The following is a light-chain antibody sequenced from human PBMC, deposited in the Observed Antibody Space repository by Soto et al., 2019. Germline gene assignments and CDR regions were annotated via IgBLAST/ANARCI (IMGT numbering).Light chain of an antibody. J-gene: IGLJ1*01. CDR3: LLSYSGALYV. V-gene: IGLV7-46*01. Sequence: QSAVTQEPSLTVSPGGTVTLTCGSSTGAVTSGHYPYWFQQKPGQAPRTLIYDASNKHSWTPARFSGSLLGGKAALTLSGAQPEDEAEYYCLLSYSGALYVFGTGTKLTVL. CDR1: TGAVTSGHY. CDR2: DAS.